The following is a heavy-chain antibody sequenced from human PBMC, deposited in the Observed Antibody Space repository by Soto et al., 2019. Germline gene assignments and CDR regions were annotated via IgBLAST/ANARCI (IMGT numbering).Heavy chain of an antibody. D-gene: IGHD2-15*01. J-gene: IGHJ4*02. CDR1: GGSVSSSSYY. CDR2: IYYSGST. CDR3: ARHLSMKLITPLGY. Sequence: QLQLQESGPGLVKPSETLSLTCTVSGGSVSSSSYYWGWIRQPPGKGLEWIGSIYYSGSTYYNPSLKSRVTISVDTSKNQFSLKLSSVTAADTAVYYCARHLSMKLITPLGYWGQGTLVTVSS. V-gene: IGHV4-39*01.